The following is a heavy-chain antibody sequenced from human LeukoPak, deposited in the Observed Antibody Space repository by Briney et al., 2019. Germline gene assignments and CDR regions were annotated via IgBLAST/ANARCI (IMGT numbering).Heavy chain of an antibody. D-gene: IGHD5-18*01. CDR1: GFTFDDYA. J-gene: IGHJ4*02. CDR2: ISWNSGSI. Sequence: GGSLRLSCAASGFTFDDYAMHWVRQAPGKGLEWVSGISWNSGSIGYADSVKGRFTISRDNAKNSLYLQMNSLRAEDTALYYCAKDIVRGYSYGLYDYWGQGTLVTVSS. CDR3: AKDIVRGYSYGLYDY. V-gene: IGHV3-9*01.